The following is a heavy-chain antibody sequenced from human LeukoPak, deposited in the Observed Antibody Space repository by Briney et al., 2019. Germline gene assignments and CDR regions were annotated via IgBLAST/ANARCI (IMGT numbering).Heavy chain of an antibody. D-gene: IGHD7-27*01. CDR2: IIPIFGTA. J-gene: IGHJ5*02. CDR1: GGTFSSYA. Sequence: GASVTASFKSSGGTFSSYAISWVRQAPGQGLEWMGGIIPIFGTANYAQKFQGRVTITTDESTSTAYMELSSLRSEDTAVYYCARVAGEWFDPWGQGTLVTVSS. V-gene: IGHV1-69*05. CDR3: ARVAGEWFDP.